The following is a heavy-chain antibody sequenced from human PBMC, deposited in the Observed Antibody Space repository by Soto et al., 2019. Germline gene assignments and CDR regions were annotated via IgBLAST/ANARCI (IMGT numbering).Heavy chain of an antibody. D-gene: IGHD3-16*01. CDR1: GFTFRDYA. CDR3: AKDIRLYDYGMDV. Sequence: EVQLVESGGDLVQPGRSLRLSCAATGFTFRDYAMHWVRQAPGKGLEWVSGIKWNGDVIGYADSVKGRFTISRDNAKNSLYLQTNSLRAEDTALYYCAKDIRLYDYGMDVWGQGTTVTVSS. CDR2: IKWNGDVI. J-gene: IGHJ6*02. V-gene: IGHV3-9*01.